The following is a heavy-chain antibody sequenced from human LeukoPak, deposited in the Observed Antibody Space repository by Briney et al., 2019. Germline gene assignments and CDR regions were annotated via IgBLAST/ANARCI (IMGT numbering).Heavy chain of an antibody. CDR3: AKDTQIILTGYHFDY. Sequence: PGGSLRLSCAASGFTFSTYGMHWVRQAPGKGLEWVAIISYDGTNKYYADSVKGRFTISRDNSKNTLYLQMNSLRAEDTAVYYCAKDTQIILTGYHFDYWGQGTLVTVSS. D-gene: IGHD3-9*01. V-gene: IGHV3-30*18. CDR1: GFTFSTYG. CDR2: ISYDGTNK. J-gene: IGHJ4*02.